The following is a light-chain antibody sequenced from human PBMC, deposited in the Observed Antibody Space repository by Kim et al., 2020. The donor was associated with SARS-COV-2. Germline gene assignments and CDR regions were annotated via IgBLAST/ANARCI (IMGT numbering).Light chain of an antibody. CDR3: QHYNGYPIT. V-gene: IGKV1-5*03. CDR1: QSLNNW. Sequence: DIQMTQSPSTLSASIGDRVTITCRASQSLNNWLAWYQQKPGKAPKLLIYKASSLEGGVPSRFSGSGSGTQFTLTISSLQPVDSATYYCQHYNGYPITFGGGTKVDIK. J-gene: IGKJ4*01. CDR2: KAS.